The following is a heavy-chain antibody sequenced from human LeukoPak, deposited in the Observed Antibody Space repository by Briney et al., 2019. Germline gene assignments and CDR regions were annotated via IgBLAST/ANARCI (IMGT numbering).Heavy chain of an antibody. J-gene: IGHJ6*02. CDR1: GGSISSYY. Sequence: SETLSLTCTFSGGSISSYYWSWIRQPPGKGLEWIGYINYSGSTNYNPSLKSRVTISVDTSKNQFSLRLGSVTAADTAVYYCARGPGGSGTRPPYTFYYGMDVWGQGTTVTVSS. V-gene: IGHV4-59*08. CDR3: ARGPGGSGTRPPYTFYYGMDV. CDR2: INYSGST. D-gene: IGHD3-10*01.